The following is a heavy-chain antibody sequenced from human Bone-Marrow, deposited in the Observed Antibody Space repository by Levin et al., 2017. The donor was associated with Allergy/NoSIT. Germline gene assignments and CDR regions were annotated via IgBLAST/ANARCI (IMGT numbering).Heavy chain of an antibody. Sequence: GGSLRLSCAASGFTVSRNYMSWVRQAPGKGLEWVSLIYSGGDTQYADSVKGRFTISRDNSKNTLYLQMNSLRADDTAVYYCARDGPGTADGTQWGQGTLVTVSS. CDR3: ARDGPGTADGTQ. D-gene: IGHD6-13*01. V-gene: IGHV3-66*01. CDR1: GFTVSRNY. CDR2: IYSGGDT. J-gene: IGHJ4*02.